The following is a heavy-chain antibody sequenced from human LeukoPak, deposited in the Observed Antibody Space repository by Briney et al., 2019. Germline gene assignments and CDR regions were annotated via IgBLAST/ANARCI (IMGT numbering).Heavy chain of an antibody. V-gene: IGHV1-2*02. CDR1: GYTFTSYY. D-gene: IGHD1-14*01. CDR2: MHPNSGDT. Sequence: GASVKASCKASGYTFTSYYMHWVRQAPGQGLEWMTWMHPNSGDTNYAQKFQGRVTMTWDTSISTAYMELSRLRSDDTAVYYCARDGEGRTNFDYWGQGTLITVSS. CDR3: ARDGEGRTNFDY. J-gene: IGHJ4*02.